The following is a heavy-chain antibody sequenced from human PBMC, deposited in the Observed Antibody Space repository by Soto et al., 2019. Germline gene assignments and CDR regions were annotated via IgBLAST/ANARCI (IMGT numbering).Heavy chain of an antibody. Sequence: EVQLVESGGGLVKPGGSLRLSCAASGFTFSSYSMNWVRQAPGKGLEWVASISSSRSYIYYADSVKGRFTIARDNAKHSLYQQMNSLRAEDTAVYYCARMQLGYDALDIWGQGTIVTVSS. CDR1: GFTFSSYS. CDR2: ISSSRSYI. J-gene: IGHJ3*02. D-gene: IGHD6-6*01. CDR3: ARMQLGYDALDI. V-gene: IGHV3-21*01.